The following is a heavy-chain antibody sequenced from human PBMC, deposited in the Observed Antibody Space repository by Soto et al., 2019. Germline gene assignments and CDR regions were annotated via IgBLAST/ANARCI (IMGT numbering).Heavy chain of an antibody. Sequence: QVQLVQSGAEVKKPGSSVKVSCKASGGTFSSYAISWVRQAPGQGLEWMGGIIPIVGTANYAQKFQGRVTITADESTSTAYMELSSLRSEDTAVYYCARDKIAAAGTDSYYYYGMDVWVQGTTVTVSS. CDR2: IIPIVGTA. V-gene: IGHV1-69*12. D-gene: IGHD6-13*01. CDR3: ARDKIAAAGTDSYYYYGMDV. CDR1: GGTFSSYA. J-gene: IGHJ6*02.